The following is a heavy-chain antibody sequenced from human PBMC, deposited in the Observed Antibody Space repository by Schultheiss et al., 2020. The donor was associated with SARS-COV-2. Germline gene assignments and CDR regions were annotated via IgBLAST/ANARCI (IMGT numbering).Heavy chain of an antibody. J-gene: IGHJ4*02. CDR2: ISGSGGST. CDR1: GFTFSSYS. CDR3: ASITIFGVVIMGYFDY. V-gene: IGHV3-23*01. Sequence: GESLKISCAASGFTFSSYSMNWVRQAPGKGLEWVSAISGSGGSTYYADSVKGRFTISRDNSKNTLYLQMNSLRAEDTAVYYCASITIFGVVIMGYFDYWGQGTLVTVSS. D-gene: IGHD3-3*01.